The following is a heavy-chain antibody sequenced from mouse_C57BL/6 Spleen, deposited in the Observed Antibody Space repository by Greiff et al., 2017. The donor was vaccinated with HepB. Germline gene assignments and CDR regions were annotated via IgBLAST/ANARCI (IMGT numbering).Heavy chain of an antibody. CDR2: IYPRDGST. Sequence: VQRVESGPELVKPGASVKLSCKASGYTFTSYDINWVKQRPGQGLEWIGWIYPRDGSTKYNEKFKGKATLTVDTSSSTAYMELHSLTSEDSAVYFCAREGTTVVAKGAMDYWGQGTSVTVSS. CDR1: GYTFTSYD. V-gene: IGHV1-85*01. CDR3: AREGTTVVAKGAMDY. J-gene: IGHJ4*01. D-gene: IGHD1-1*01.